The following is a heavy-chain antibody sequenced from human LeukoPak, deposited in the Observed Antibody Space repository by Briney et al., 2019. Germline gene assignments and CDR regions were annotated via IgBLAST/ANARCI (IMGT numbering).Heavy chain of an antibody. V-gene: IGHV1-69*05. CDR2: IIPIFGTA. Sequence: SVKVSCTASGGTFSSYAISWVRQAPGQGLEWMGGIIPIFGTANYAQKFQGRVTITTDESTSTAYMELSSLRSEDTAVYYCASQKIFGVVTTFDYWGQGTLVTVSS. D-gene: IGHD3-3*01. CDR3: ASQKIFGVVTTFDY. CDR1: GGTFSSYA. J-gene: IGHJ4*02.